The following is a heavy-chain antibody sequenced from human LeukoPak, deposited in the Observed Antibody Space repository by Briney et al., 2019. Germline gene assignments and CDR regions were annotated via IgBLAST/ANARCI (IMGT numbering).Heavy chain of an antibody. D-gene: IGHD2-15*01. Sequence: PGGSLRLSCAASGLTFSTYWMTWVRQAPGEGLEWVANIKQDGSEKYYADSVKGRISISRDNAKKSLYLQMNSLRAEDTALYYCARDGGTAGEFDYWGQGTVVTVSS. CDR2: IKQDGSEK. V-gene: IGHV3-7*05. CDR1: GLTFSTYW. CDR3: ARDGGTAGEFDY. J-gene: IGHJ4*02.